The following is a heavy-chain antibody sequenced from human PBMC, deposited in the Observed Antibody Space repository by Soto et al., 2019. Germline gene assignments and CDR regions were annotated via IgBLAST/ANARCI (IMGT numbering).Heavy chain of an antibody. CDR3: ASQSSDYDGFDY. Sequence: GSLRLSCAASGFIVSSNYMTWVRQAPGKGLEWVSVFFTGGGTYYADSVKGRFTISRDNAKNTLYLQMTSLRADDTAVYYCASQSSDYDGFDYWGRGTLVTVSS. CDR1: GFIVSSNY. CDR2: FFTGGGT. V-gene: IGHV3-53*01. D-gene: IGHD5-12*01. J-gene: IGHJ4*02.